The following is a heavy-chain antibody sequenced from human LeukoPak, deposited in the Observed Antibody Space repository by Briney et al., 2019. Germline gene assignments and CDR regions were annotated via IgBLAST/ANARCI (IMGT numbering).Heavy chain of an antibody. CDR3: ATTMVRGGGGY. CDR1: GFTFSIYA. V-gene: IGHV3-23*01. D-gene: IGHD3-10*01. J-gene: IGHJ4*02. CDR2: IRGSGGST. Sequence: GRSLRLSCAASGFTFSIYAMHWVSQAPGNGLEWVSAIRGSGGSTYYADSVKGRFTISRDNSRNTLYMQMNSLRAEDTAVYYCATTMVRGGGGYWGQGTLVTVSS.